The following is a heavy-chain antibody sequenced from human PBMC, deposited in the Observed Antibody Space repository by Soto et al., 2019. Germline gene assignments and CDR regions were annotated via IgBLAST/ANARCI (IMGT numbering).Heavy chain of an antibody. CDR3: AREGGGVYCSGGSCYGRYFDF. D-gene: IGHD2-15*01. Sequence: PGGSLRLSCAASGFTVSSNYMSWVRQAPGKGLEWVSIIYSGGSTYYADSVQGRFTISRDNSKNTLFLQMSSLRAEDTAVYYCAREGGGVYCSGGSCYGRYFDFWGQGTRVTVSS. V-gene: IGHV3-53*01. CDR1: GFTVSSNY. J-gene: IGHJ4*02. CDR2: IYSGGST.